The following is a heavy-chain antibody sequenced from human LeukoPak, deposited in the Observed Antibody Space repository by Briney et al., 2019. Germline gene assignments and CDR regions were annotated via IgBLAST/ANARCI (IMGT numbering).Heavy chain of an antibody. D-gene: IGHD2-15*01. J-gene: IGHJ5*02. CDR1: GYTFTCYY. CDR3: ARDSLYCSGGSCYPYNWFDP. V-gene: IGHV1-2*02. Sequence: GASVKVSCKASGYTFTCYYMHWVRQAPGQGLEWMGWINPNSGGTNYAQKFQGRVTMTRDTSISTAYMELSRLRSDDTAVYYCARDSLYCSGGSCYPYNWFDPWGQGTLVTVSS. CDR2: INPNSGGT.